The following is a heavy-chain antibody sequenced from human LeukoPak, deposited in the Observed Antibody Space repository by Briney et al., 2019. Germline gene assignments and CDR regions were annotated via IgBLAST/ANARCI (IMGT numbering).Heavy chain of an antibody. CDR1: GFTFDDYG. D-gene: IGHD1-1*01. Sequence: PGGSLRLSCAASGFTFDDYGMSWVRQAPGKGLEWVSGINWNGGSTAYADSVKGRFTIPRDNAKNSLYLQMNSLRAEDTALYYCAPAGGGNDVHNWGQGTLVTVSS. J-gene: IGHJ4*02. CDR2: INWNGGST. CDR3: APAGGGNDVHN. V-gene: IGHV3-20*04.